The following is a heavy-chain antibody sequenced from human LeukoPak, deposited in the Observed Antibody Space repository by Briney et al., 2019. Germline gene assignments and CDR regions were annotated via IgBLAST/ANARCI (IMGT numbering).Heavy chain of an antibody. Sequence: GGSLRLSCAASGFTFSSYAMSWVRQAPGKGPEWVSAISGSGTTTYYADSVKGRFTISRDNSKNTLYLQMNSLRAEDTAVYYCVRRGDASSGWGDHDFWGQGALVTVSS. CDR1: GFTFSSYA. D-gene: IGHD6-19*01. CDR2: ISGSGTTT. J-gene: IGHJ4*02. V-gene: IGHV3-23*01. CDR3: VRRGDASSGWGDHDF.